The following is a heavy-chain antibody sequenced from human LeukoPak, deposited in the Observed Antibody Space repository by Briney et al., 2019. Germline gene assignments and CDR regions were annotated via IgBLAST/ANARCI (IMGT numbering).Heavy chain of an antibody. J-gene: IGHJ4*02. D-gene: IGHD3-16*02. V-gene: IGHV4-59*01. CDR2: IYYSGST. CDR1: GGSISSYY. Sequence: PSETLSLTCTLSGGSISSYYWSWIRQPPGKGLEWIGYIYYSGSTNYNPSLKSRVTISVDTSKNQFSLKLSSVTAADTAVYYCARGYYDYVWGSYRPMPFDYWGQGTLVTVSS. CDR3: ARGYYDYVWGSYRPMPFDY.